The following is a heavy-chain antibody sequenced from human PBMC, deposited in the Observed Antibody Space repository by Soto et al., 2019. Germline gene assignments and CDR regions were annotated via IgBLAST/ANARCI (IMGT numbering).Heavy chain of an antibody. CDR1: GFTFSSYA. Sequence: QVQLVESGGGVVQPGRSLRLSCAASGFTFSSYAMHWVRQAPGKGLEWVAVISYDGSNKYYADSVKGRFTISRDNSKNTLYLQMNSLRAEDTAVYYCARVGRPGISVAGDWYFDLWGRGTLVTVSS. CDR2: ISYDGSNK. V-gene: IGHV3-30-3*01. CDR3: ARVGRPGISVAGDWYFDL. J-gene: IGHJ2*01. D-gene: IGHD6-19*01.